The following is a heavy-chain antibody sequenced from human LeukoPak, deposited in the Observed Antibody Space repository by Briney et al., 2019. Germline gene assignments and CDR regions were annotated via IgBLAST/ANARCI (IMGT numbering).Heavy chain of an antibody. CDR2: ISPSGTDI. CDR1: GFTFTDTY. D-gene: IGHD3-16*01. Sequence: GGSLRLSCAVSGFTFTDTYMTWIRQAPGKGLESLSYISPSGTDISYADSVKGRFTISRDNSKNTLFLQMNSLRGEDTAVYYCARDDYVWGVNYYYYYMDVWGKGTTVTVSS. V-gene: IGHV3-11*04. J-gene: IGHJ6*03. CDR3: ARDDYVWGVNYYYYYMDV.